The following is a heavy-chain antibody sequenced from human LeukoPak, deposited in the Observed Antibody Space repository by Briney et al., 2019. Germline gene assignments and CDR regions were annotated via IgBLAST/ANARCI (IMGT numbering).Heavy chain of an antibody. Sequence: PGGSLRLSCAASGFTFSSYEMNWVRHAPGKGLEWVSYISSSGSTIYYADSVKGRFTISRDNAKNSLYLQMNSLRAEDTALYYCASLHGGWGTVTEFDYWGQGTLVTVSS. V-gene: IGHV3-48*03. J-gene: IGHJ4*02. CDR1: GFTFSSYE. CDR3: ASLHGGWGTVTEFDY. D-gene: IGHD4-17*01. CDR2: ISSSGSTI.